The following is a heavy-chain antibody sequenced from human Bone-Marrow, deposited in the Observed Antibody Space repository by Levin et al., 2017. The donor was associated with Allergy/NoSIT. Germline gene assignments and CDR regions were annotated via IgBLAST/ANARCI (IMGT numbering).Heavy chain of an antibody. V-gene: IGHV4-39*01. J-gene: IGHJ4*02. CDR1: GGSISSSSYY. D-gene: IGHD2-2*01. Sequence: SETLSLTCTVSGGSISSSSYYWGWIRQPPGTGLEWIGSIYYSGSTYYNPSLKSRVTISVDTSKNQFSLKLSSVTAADTAVYYCARQPLIVVVPAEFDYWGQGTLVTVSS. CDR2: IYYSGST. CDR3: ARQPLIVVVPAEFDY.